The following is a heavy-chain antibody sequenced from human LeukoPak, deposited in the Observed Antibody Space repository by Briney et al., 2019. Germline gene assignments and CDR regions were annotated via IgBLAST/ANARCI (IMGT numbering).Heavy chain of an antibody. CDR3: ARVKAAGTRAAFDY. CDR2: INPNSGGT. J-gene: IGHJ4*02. D-gene: IGHD6-13*01. CDR1: GYTFTGYY. V-gene: IGHV1-2*02. Sequence: GASVKVSCKASGYTFTGYYMHWVRQAPGQGLEWMGWINPNSGGTNYAQKFQGRVTMTRDTSISTAYMELSRLRSGDTAVYYCARVKAAGTRAAFDYWGQGTLVTVSS.